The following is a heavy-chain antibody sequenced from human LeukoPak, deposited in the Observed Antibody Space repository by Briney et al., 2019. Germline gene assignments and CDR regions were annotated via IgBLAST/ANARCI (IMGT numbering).Heavy chain of an antibody. CDR3: ASPYHYYDSSGYGGAFDI. CDR2: INHSGST. D-gene: IGHD3-22*01. CDR1: GGSFSAYY. V-gene: IGHV4-34*01. Sequence: SETLSLTCAVYGGSFSAYYWSWIRQPPGKGLEWIGEINHSGSTNYNPSLKSRVTISVDTSKNQFSLKLSSVTAADTAVYYCASPYHYYDSSGYGGAFDIWGQGTMVTVSS. J-gene: IGHJ3*02.